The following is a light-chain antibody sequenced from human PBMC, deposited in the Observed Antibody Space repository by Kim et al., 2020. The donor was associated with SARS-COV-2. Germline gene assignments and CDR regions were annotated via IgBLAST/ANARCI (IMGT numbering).Light chain of an antibody. Sequence: STTYSGTGTGRDVGSYSHVSCYQQHPAKAPKLMIYDVDKRPAGVSGRFSGSKSDNTASLIISGLQAEDEADYYCYSYTTSNTWVFGGGTQLTVL. CDR1: GRDVGSYSH. V-gene: IGLV2-14*03. CDR2: DVD. J-gene: IGLJ3*02. CDR3: YSYTTSNTWV.